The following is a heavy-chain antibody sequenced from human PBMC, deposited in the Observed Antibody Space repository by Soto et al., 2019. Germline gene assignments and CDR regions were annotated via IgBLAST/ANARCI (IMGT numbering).Heavy chain of an antibody. D-gene: IGHD2-21*02. CDR3: ARFSRCAGDCPQDL. CDR2: ISAIGDRV. J-gene: IGHJ5*02. CDR1: GFTFSSYA. V-gene: IGHV3-23*01. Sequence: GSLRLSCAASGFTFSSYAMSWVRQAPGKRLEWVSSISAIGDRVYHADSVKGRFTVSRDNSKNTLYLQMNSLRAEDTAVYYCARFSRCAGDCPQDLWGRGXLVTVYS.